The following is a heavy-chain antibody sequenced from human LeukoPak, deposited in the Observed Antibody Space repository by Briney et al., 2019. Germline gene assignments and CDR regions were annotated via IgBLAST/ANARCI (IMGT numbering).Heavy chain of an antibody. CDR3: ARQFDY. CDR1: GFTFSSYW. CDR2: ISGSSSLV. J-gene: IGHJ4*02. V-gene: IGHV3-48*02. Sequence: QPGGSLRLSCAASGFTFSSYWMHWVRQAPGKGLEWLSYISGSSSLVYYADSVKGRFTVSRDNAKNSLYLQMNSLRDEDTAVYYCARQFDYWGQGTLVTVSS.